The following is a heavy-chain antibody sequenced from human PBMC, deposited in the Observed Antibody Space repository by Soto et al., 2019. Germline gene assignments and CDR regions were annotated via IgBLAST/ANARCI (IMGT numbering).Heavy chain of an antibody. CDR2: IIPIFGTA. J-gene: IGHJ6*02. CDR1: GGTFSSYA. CDR3: ERSLGITMVRGVITSSYYGMDV. V-gene: IGHV1-69*01. D-gene: IGHD3-10*01. Sequence: QVQLVQSGAEVKKPGSSVKVSCKASGGTFSSYAISWVRQAPGQGLEWMGGIIPIFGTANYAQKFQGRVTITADESTSTAYMELSSLRSEDTAVYYCERSLGITMVRGVITSSYYGMDVWGQGTTVTVSS.